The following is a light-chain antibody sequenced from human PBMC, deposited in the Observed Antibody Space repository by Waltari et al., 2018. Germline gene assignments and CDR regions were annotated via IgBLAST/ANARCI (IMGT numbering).Light chain of an antibody. CDR2: GVN. CDR1: TSDICGYAS. V-gene: IGLV2-14*03. CDR3: SSYTSRATRV. J-gene: IGLJ3*02. Sequence: QSALTQPAPVSGSPRQSITIPSTGTTSDICGYASVPLYQQHPGKAPKLIIHGVNERPSGVSNRFSGSKSGNTASLTISGLQAEDEAVFYCSSYTSRATRVFGGGTKVTVL.